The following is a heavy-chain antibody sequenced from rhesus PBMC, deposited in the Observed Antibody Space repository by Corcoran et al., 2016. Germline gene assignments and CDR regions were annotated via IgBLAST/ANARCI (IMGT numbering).Heavy chain of an antibody. CDR2: IDSRGST. CDR1: GGSLSRCH. Sequence: QVQLQESGPGLVKPSETLSLTCAVSGGSLSRCHGSWLRTAPGKGLGWIGRIDSRGSTNYTPSLKSRVTLSLDTSKNQFSLKLSSVTAADTAVYYCARRTTVSSYWYFDLWGPGTPITISS. V-gene: IGHV4S11*01. CDR3: ARRTTVSSYWYFDL. D-gene: IGHD4-29*01. J-gene: IGHJ2*01.